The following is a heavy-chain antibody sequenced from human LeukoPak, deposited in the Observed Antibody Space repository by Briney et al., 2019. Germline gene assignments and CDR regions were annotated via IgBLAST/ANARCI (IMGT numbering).Heavy chain of an antibody. Sequence: PGGSLRLSCAASGFTVSGNYMSWVRQAPGKGLEWVSVIYSGGSTYYADSVKGRFTISRDNSKNTLYLQMNSLRAEDTAVYYCASYYYDSSGYQVYWGQGTLVTVSS. J-gene: IGHJ4*02. CDR1: GFTVSGNY. CDR2: IYSGGST. CDR3: ASYYYDSSGYQVY. D-gene: IGHD3-22*01. V-gene: IGHV3-53*01.